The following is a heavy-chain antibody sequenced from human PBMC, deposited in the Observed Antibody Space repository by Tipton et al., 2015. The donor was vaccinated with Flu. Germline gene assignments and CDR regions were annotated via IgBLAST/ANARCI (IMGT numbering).Heavy chain of an antibody. D-gene: IGHD1-26*01. V-gene: IGHV4-59*01. Sequence: TLSLTCTVSGGSISSYYWNRIRQPPGKGLEWIGYIYYSETTNYNPSLKSRVTISVDTSKNQFSLKLSSVTAADTAVYYCARGYSGSYHTPLYYWGQGTLVTVSS. CDR3: ARGYSGSYHTPLYY. J-gene: IGHJ4*02. CDR2: IYYSETT. CDR1: GGSISSYY.